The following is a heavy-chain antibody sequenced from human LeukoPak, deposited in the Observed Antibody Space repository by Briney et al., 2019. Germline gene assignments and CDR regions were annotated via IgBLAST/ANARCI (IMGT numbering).Heavy chain of an antibody. CDR1: GFTFNYYW. CDR2: IKHDGAEI. D-gene: IGHD6-13*01. Sequence: GGSLRLSCAASGFTFNYYWMTWVRHAPGRGLEWVANIKHDGAEIYYVDSVKGRFTVSRDNAKNSLYLQMNSLRAEDAAVYYCAKVAHAIAAATHFDYWGQGTLVTVSS. J-gene: IGHJ4*02. CDR3: AKVAHAIAAATHFDY. V-gene: IGHV3-7*01.